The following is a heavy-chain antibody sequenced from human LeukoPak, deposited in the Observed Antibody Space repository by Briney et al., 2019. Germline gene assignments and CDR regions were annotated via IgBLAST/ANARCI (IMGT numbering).Heavy chain of an antibody. D-gene: IGHD6-13*01. CDR3: ARERTSSSWADYFDY. CDR1: GFTFSSYA. V-gene: IGHV3-30*04. J-gene: IGHJ4*02. CDR2: ISYDGSNK. Sequence: GGSLRLSCAASGFTFSSYAMHWVRQAPGKGLEWVAVISYDGSNKYYADSVKGRFTISRDNSKNTLYLQMNNLRAEDTAVYYCARERTSSSWADYFDYWAREPWSPSPQ.